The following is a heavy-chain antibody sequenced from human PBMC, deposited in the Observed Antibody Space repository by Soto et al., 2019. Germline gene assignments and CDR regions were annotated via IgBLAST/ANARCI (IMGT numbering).Heavy chain of an antibody. J-gene: IGHJ6*02. D-gene: IGHD7-27*01. Sequence: PGGSPRLSCAASGFTFSSYAMHWVRQAPGKGLEWVAVISYDGSNKYYADSVKGRFTISRDNSKNTLYLQMNSLRAEDTAVYYCARTEENFGRLTPSYYYGMDVWGQGTTVTVSS. CDR3: ARTEENFGRLTPSYYYGMDV. CDR1: GFTFSSYA. V-gene: IGHV3-30-3*01. CDR2: ISYDGSNK.